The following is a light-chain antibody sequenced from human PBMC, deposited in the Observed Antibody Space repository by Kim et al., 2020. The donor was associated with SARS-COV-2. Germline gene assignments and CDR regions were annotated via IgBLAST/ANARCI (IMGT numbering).Light chain of an antibody. Sequence: GQAITLSCTGTSSDIGSYNYVSWYQQHPGKAPKLMIYEVSNRPSGLSNRFSGSKSGNTASLTISGLQADDEADYYCSSYTRSSTLVFGTGTKVTVL. CDR1: SSDIGSYNY. J-gene: IGLJ1*01. CDR3: SSYTRSSTLV. V-gene: IGLV2-14*01. CDR2: EVS.